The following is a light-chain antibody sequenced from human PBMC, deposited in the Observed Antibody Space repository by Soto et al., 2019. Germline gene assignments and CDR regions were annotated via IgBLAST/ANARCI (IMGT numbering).Light chain of an antibody. CDR1: SSNIGSNT. CDR3: AAWADSLNVV. CDR2: SDN. V-gene: IGLV1-44*01. Sequence: QSALTQPPSASGTPGQRVTISCSGSSSNIGSNTVNWYQHLPGTAPKLLISSDNQRPSGVPDRFSGSKSGTSASLAISGLQSEDEAAYYCAAWADSLNVVFGGGTKVTVL. J-gene: IGLJ2*01.